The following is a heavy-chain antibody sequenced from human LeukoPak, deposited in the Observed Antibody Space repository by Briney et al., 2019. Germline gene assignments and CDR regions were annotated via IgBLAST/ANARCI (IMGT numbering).Heavy chain of an antibody. D-gene: IGHD3-10*01. CDR3: ARGSLWFGELFSTPQPYYYYYMDV. CDR2: IIPIFGTA. V-gene: IGHV1-69*06. CDR1: GGTFSSYA. J-gene: IGHJ6*03. Sequence: GASVKVSCKASGGTFSSYAISWVRQAPGQGLEWMGGIIPIFGTANYAQKFQGRVTITADKSTSTAYMELSSLRSEDTAVYYCARGSLWFGELFSTPQPYYYYYMDVWGKGTTVTVSS.